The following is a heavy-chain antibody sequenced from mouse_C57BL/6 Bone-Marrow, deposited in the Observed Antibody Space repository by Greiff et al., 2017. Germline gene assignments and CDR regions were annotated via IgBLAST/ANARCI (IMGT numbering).Heavy chain of an antibody. CDR3: ARWGYYGSAHWYFDV. D-gene: IGHD1-1*01. V-gene: IGHV1-39*01. Sequence: VHVKQSGPELVKPGASVKISCKASGYSFTDYNMNWVKQSNGKSLEWIGVINPNYGTTSYNQKFKGKATLTVDQSSSTAYMQLNSLTSEESAVYYCARWGYYGSAHWYFDVWGTGTTVTVSS. J-gene: IGHJ1*03. CDR1: GYSFTDYN. CDR2: INPNYGTT.